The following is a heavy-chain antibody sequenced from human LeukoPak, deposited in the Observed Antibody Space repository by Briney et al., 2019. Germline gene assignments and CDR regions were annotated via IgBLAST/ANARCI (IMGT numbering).Heavy chain of an antibody. CDR3: ARGVRGRWLQFSPTDY. CDR1: GYTFTGYY. CDR2: MNPNSGNT. V-gene: IGHV1-8*02. J-gene: IGHJ4*02. D-gene: IGHD5-24*01. Sequence: ASVKVSCKASGYTFTGYYMHWVRQAPGQGLEWMGWMNPNSGNTGYAQKFQGRVTMTRNTSISTAYMELSSLRSEDTAVYYCARGVRGRWLQFSPTDYWGQGTLVTVSS.